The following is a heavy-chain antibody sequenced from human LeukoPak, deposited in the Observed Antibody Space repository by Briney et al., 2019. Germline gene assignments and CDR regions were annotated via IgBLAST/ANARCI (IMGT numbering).Heavy chain of an antibody. V-gene: IGHV1-69*13. J-gene: IGHJ4*02. CDR1: GGTFSSYA. D-gene: IGHD2-2*01. CDR3: AGRHCSSTSCYSIDY. Sequence: GASVKVSCKASGGTFSSYAISWVRQAPGQGLEWMGGIIPIFGTANYAQKFQGRVTITADESTSTAYMELSSLRSEDTAVYYCAGRHCSSTSCYSIDYWGQGTLVTVSS. CDR2: IIPIFGTA.